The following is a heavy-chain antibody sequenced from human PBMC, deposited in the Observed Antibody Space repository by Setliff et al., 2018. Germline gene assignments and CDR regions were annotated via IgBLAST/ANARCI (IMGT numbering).Heavy chain of an antibody. CDR2: INHSGST. D-gene: IGHD3-3*01. CDR3: RFWSSYYKNDY. J-gene: IGHJ4*02. Sequence: PSETLSLTCTVYGGSFSDYYWGWIRQPPGKGLEWIAEINHSGSTNYNPSLKSRVTISVDTSRNQFSLKLSSVTAADPAVYYCRFWSSYYKNDYWAQGTLVTVSS. CDR1: GGSFSDYY. V-gene: IGHV4-34*01.